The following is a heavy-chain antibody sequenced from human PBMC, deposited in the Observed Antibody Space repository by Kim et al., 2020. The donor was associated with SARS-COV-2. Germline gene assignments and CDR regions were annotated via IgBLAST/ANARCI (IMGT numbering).Heavy chain of an antibody. CDR3: ARSAENYSYEPSY. CDR2: IYYSGST. J-gene: IGHJ4*02. D-gene: IGHD5-18*01. V-gene: IGHV4-59*01. CDR1: GGSISSYY. Sequence: SETLSLTCTVSGGSISSYYWSWIRQPPGKGLEWIGYIYYSGSTNYNPSLKSRVTISVDTSKNQFSLKLSSVTAADTAVYYCARSAENYSYEPSYWGQGTLVTVSS.